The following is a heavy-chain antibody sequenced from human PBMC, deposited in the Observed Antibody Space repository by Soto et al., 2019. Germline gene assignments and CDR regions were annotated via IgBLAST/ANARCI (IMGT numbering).Heavy chain of an antibody. Sequence: HGESLKISCKGSGYSFTSYWISWVRQMPGKGLEWMGRIDPSDSYTNYSPSFQGHVTISADKSISTAYLQWSSLKASDTAMYYCARHPVVVAADDYWGQGTLVTVSS. D-gene: IGHD2-15*01. J-gene: IGHJ4*02. CDR3: ARHPVVVAADDY. CDR2: IDPSDSYT. V-gene: IGHV5-10-1*01. CDR1: GYSFTSYW.